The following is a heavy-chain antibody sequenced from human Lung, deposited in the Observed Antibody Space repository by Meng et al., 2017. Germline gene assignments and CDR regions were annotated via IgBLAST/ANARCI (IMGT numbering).Heavy chain of an antibody. CDR1: GGSFSDYY. V-gene: IGHV4-34*01. CDR2: INHSGST. Sequence: VPLQQVGAGLFKPSETLSLTAVVSGGSFSDYYWSCIRQPPGKGLEWIGEINHSGSTDYNPSLESRATISVDTSQNNISLKLSSVTAADSAVYYCARGPTTMAHDFDYWGQGTLVTVSS. CDR3: ARGPTTMAHDFDY. J-gene: IGHJ4*02. D-gene: IGHD4-11*01.